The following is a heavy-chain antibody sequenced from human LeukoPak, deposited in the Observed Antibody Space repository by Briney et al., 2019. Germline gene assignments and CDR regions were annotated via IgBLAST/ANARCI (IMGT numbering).Heavy chain of an antibody. J-gene: IGHJ6*02. V-gene: IGHV4-59*08. CDR2: IYYSGST. CDR3: VGYGDYGMDV. Sequence: SETLSLTCTVSGGSISSYYWSWIRQPPGKGLEWIGYIYYSGSTNYNPSLKSRVTISVDTSKNQFSLKLCPVTAADTAVYYCVGYGDYGMDVWGQGTTVTVSS. D-gene: IGHD4-17*01. CDR1: GGSISSYY.